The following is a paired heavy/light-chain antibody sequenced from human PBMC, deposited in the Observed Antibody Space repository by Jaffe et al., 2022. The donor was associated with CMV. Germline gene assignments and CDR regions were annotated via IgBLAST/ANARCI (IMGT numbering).Heavy chain of an antibody. V-gene: IGHV3-23*04. CDR1: GFTVIDYA. CDR2: ISRSGEST. CDR3: AKGASSGCLGCDMDV. J-gene: IGHJ6*03. Sequence: EVQLVESGGGLVQPGGSLRLSCAASGFTVIDYAMNWVRQAPGKGLEWVSTISRSGESTYYGDSVKGRFTISRDSSKNTLFLQMNSLRAEDTAFYFCAKGASSGCLGCDMDVWGKGTTVTVSS. D-gene: IGHD6-19*01.
Light chain of an antibody. CDR1: QSVGNY. CDR2: DAS. V-gene: IGKV3-11*01. Sequence: EIVLTQSPATLALSPGERATLSCRASQSVGNYLTWYQQKAGQAPRLLFSDASSRATGIPARFSGSGSGTDFTLTISSLEPEDFAVYYCQQRSSWPLTFGGGTKVEIK. J-gene: IGKJ4*01. CDR3: QQRSSWPLT.